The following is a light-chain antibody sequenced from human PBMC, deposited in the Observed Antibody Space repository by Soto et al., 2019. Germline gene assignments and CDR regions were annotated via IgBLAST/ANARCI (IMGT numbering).Light chain of an antibody. J-gene: IGKJ5*01. CDR2: GAS. CDR1: QSVSNSY. CDR3: QQYGTTRIT. Sequence: EIVLTQSPCALSLSPGERATLSCRASQSVSNSYLAWYQQKPGQAPRLLMYGASNRATGIPDRFSGSGSETDFTLTISRLEPEDFAVYYCQQYGTTRITFGQGTRLENK. V-gene: IGKV3-20*01.